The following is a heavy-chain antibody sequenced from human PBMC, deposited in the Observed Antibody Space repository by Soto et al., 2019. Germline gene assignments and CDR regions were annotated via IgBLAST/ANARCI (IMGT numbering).Heavy chain of an antibody. CDR2: ISYDGSNK. V-gene: IGHV3-30-3*01. CDR3: ARHNSGYTNAYIVATIFVKAPFDY. CDR1: GFTFSSYA. J-gene: IGHJ4*02. D-gene: IGHD5-12*01. Sequence: GGSLRLSCAASGFTFSSYAMHWVRQAPGKGLEWVAVISYDGSNKYYADSVKGRFTISRDNSKNTLYLQMNSLRAEDTAVYYCARHNSGYTNAYIVATIFVKAPFDYWGQGTLVTVSS.